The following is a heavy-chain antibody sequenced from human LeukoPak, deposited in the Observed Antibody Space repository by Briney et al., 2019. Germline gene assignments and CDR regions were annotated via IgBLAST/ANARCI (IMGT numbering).Heavy chain of an antibody. CDR1: GGSISSSSYY. CDR2: IYYRGST. Sequence: SETLSLTCTVSGGSISSSSYYGGWIRQPPGKGLEWIGIIYYRGSTYYNPSLKSRVTIPIHESTNQCSLTLSSAAAADTAVYYCARHSPYYYMDVWGKGTTVTVSS. CDR3: ARHSPYYYMDV. V-gene: IGHV4-39*01. J-gene: IGHJ6*03.